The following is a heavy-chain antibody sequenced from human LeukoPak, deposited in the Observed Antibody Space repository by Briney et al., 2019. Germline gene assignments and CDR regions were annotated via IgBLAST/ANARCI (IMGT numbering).Heavy chain of an antibody. V-gene: IGHV3-23*01. CDR1: GFTFTIYA. Sequence: GGSLRLSCAPSGFTFTIYAITWVRQAPGKGREWVSVFSDLGVSTYYADSGKGRFTISRDNSKNTLYLQMNSLRAEDTAVYYCAKPRTIAVPGRSGFDSWGQGTLVTVSS. D-gene: IGHD6-13*01. CDR3: AKPRTIAVPGRSGFDS. CDR2: FSDLGVST. J-gene: IGHJ4*02.